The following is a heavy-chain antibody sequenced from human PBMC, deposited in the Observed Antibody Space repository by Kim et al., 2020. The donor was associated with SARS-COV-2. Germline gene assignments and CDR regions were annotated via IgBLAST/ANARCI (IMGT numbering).Heavy chain of an antibody. Sequence: GGSLRLSCAASGFTFSSYAMSWVRQAPGKGLEWVSAISGSGGSTYYADSVKGRFTISRDNSKNTLYLQMNSLRAEDTAVYYCAKDGLVGATRGAPTDDYWGQGTLVTVSS. V-gene: IGHV3-23*01. J-gene: IGHJ4*02. CDR2: ISGSGGST. CDR1: GFTFSSYA. CDR3: AKDGLVGATRGAPTDDY. D-gene: IGHD1-26*01.